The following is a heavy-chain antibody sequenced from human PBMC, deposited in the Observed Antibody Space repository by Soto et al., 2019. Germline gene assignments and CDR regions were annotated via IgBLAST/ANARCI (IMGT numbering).Heavy chain of an antibody. Sequence: EVQLLESGGGLVQPGGSLRLSCAAYGFTFSSYAMSWVRQAPGKGLEWVSAISGSGGSTYYADSVKGRFTISRDNSKNTLYLQINSLRAEDTAVYYCAKLSSQQPYGWFDPWGQGTLVTVSS. V-gene: IGHV3-23*01. J-gene: IGHJ5*02. D-gene: IGHD6-13*01. CDR1: GFTFSSYA. CDR2: ISGSGGST. CDR3: AKLSSQQPYGWFDP.